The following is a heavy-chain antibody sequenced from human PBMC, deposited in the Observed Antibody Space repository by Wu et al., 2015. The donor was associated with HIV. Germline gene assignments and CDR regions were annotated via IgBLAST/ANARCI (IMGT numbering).Heavy chain of an antibody. CDR2: VNTNTGGT. D-gene: IGHD2-21*01. CDR1: GYTLTDYF. CDR3: ARDELFRVDDSLDL. J-gene: IGHJ3*01. V-gene: IGHV1-2*02. Sequence: QLMQSGAEVKKPGASVKVSCKASGYTLTDYFIHWVRQAPGQRLEWMGWVNTNTGGTKYAQKFQGRVTMTRDTSISTAYMELTSLRSDDTAIYYCARDELFRVDDSLDLWGQGTMVTVSS.